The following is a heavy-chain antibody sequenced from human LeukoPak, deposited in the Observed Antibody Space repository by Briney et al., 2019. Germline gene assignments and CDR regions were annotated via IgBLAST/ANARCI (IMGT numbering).Heavy chain of an antibody. Sequence: GGSLRLSCAASGFTFSRYSMNWVRQAPGKGLEWVSYISSSSSTIYYADSVKGRFTISRDNAKNSLYLQMNSLRAEDTAVYYCAKEDKYYYDYYWGQGTLVTVSS. CDR3: AKEDKYYYDYY. V-gene: IGHV3-48*01. CDR1: GFTFSRYS. J-gene: IGHJ4*02. D-gene: IGHD3-22*01. CDR2: ISSSSSTI.